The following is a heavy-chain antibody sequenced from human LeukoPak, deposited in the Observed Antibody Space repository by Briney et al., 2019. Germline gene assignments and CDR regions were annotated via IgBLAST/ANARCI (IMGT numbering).Heavy chain of an antibody. J-gene: IGHJ4*02. CDR2: VSSSSSSI. CDR1: GFTFSSYS. CDR3: ARDPGRLYFDY. V-gene: IGHV3-48*01. Sequence: GGSLRLSCAASGFTFSSYSLNWVRQAPGKGLEWVSYVSSSSSSIHYADSVKGRFTISRDNAKNSLYLQMNSLRAEDTAVYYCARDPGRLYFDYWGQGTLVTVSS. D-gene: IGHD6-25*01.